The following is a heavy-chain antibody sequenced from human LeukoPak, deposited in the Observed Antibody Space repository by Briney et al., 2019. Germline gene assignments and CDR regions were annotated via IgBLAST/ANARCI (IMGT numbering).Heavy chain of an antibody. CDR1: GVSISSSNSY. CDR2: IYYSGST. J-gene: IGHJ4*02. Sequence: KPSETLSLTCTVSGVSISSSNSYWGWIRQPPGKGLEWIGSIYYSGSTYYNPSLKSRVTISVDTSKNQFSLKLSSVTAADTAVYYCARDFPHFYYGSGINVFDYWGQGTLVTVSS. V-gene: IGHV4-39*07. CDR3: ARDFPHFYYGSGINVFDY. D-gene: IGHD3-10*01.